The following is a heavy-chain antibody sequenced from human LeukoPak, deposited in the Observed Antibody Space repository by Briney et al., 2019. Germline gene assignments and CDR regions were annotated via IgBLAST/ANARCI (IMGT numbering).Heavy chain of an antibody. CDR3: ARERVVVTAIEDCYYGMDV. J-gene: IGHJ6*02. D-gene: IGHD2-21*02. CDR1: GFTFSSYW. CDR2: INSDRSST. V-gene: IGHV3-74*01. Sequence: GGSLRLSCAASGFTFSSYWMHWVRQAPGKGLVWVSRINSDRSSTSYADSVKGRFTISRDNAKNTLYLQMNSPRAEDTAVYYCARERVVVTAIEDCYYGMDVWGQGTTVTVSS.